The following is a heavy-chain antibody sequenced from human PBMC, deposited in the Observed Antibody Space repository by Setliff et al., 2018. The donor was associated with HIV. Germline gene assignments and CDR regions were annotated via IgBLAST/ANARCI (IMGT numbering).Heavy chain of an antibody. CDR2: INPDGSEN. CDR1: GFTFSTHW. J-gene: IGHJ4*02. CDR3: ARGRGESRTNYFDY. V-gene: IGHV3-7*03. Sequence: GGSLRLSCAASGFTFSTHWMSWVRQAPGKGLDWVANINPDGSENHYVDSVKGRFTISRDNAKDSLYLQMNSLRAEDTAVYFCARGRGESRTNYFDYWGQGSLVTVSS.